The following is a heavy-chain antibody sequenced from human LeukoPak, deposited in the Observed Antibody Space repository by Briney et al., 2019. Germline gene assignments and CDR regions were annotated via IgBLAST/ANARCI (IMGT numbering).Heavy chain of an antibody. Sequence: ASVKVSCKASGYTFSSYYIHWVRQAPGQVLEWMGVTDPSGDSTSYAQKFQGRVTMTRDTSTSTVYMELSSLKSEDTAVYYCARLVSSGYEIDYWGQGTLVTVSS. V-gene: IGHV1-46*01. J-gene: IGHJ4*02. CDR3: ARLVSSGYEIDY. CDR2: TDPSGDST. CDR1: GYTFSSYY. D-gene: IGHD3-22*01.